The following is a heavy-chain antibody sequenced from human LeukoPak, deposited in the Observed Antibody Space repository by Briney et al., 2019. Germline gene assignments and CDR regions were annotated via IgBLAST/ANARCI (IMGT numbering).Heavy chain of an antibody. Sequence: GASVKVSCEASGGTFSSYAISWVRQAPGQGLEWMGRIIPILGIANYAQKFQGRVTITADKSTSTAYMELSSLRSEDTAVYYCARDYYGSGSPLDYWGQGTLVTVSS. V-gene: IGHV1-69*04. J-gene: IGHJ4*02. CDR2: IIPILGIA. CDR1: GGTFSSYA. D-gene: IGHD3-10*01. CDR3: ARDYYGSGSPLDY.